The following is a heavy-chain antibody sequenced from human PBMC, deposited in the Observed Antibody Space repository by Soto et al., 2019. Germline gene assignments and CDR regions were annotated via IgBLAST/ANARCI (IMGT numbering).Heavy chain of an antibody. V-gene: IGHV3-23*01. CDR1: GFTFSSYG. D-gene: IGHD3-10*01. CDR3: AKDRRAGGNYGLYSDF. CDR2: SSATGAGT. J-gene: IGHJ4*02. Sequence: EVQLLESGGGLVQPGGSLRLSCAASGFTFSSYGMTWVRQAPGKGLEWVSFSSATGAGTYYGDSVKGRFTISRDTSNNTLYLQMTSLRADDTAVYDCAKDRRAGGNYGLYSDFWGQGALVIVSS.